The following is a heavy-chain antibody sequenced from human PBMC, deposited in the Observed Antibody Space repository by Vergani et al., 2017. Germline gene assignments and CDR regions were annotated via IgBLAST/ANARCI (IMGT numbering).Heavy chain of an antibody. D-gene: IGHD3-3*01. CDR3: ARDATYYDFWSGYGGAFDI. V-gene: IGHV3-11*01. Sequence: QVQLVESGGGLVKPGGSLRLSCAASGFTFSDYYMSWIRQAPGKGLGWVSYISSSGSTIYYADSVKGRFTISRDNAKNSLYLQMNSLRAEDTAVYYCARDATYYDFWSGYGGAFDIWGQGTMVTVSS. CDR1: GFTFSDYY. CDR2: ISSSGSTI. J-gene: IGHJ3*02.